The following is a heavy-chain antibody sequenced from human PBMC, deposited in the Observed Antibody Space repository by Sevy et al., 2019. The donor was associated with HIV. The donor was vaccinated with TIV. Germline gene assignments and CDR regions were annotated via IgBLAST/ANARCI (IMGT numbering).Heavy chain of an antibody. V-gene: IGHV4-34*01. J-gene: IGHJ3*02. Sequence: SETLSLTCAVYGGSFSGYYWSWIRQPPGKGLEWIGEINHSGSTNYNPSLKSRVTISGDTSKSQFSLKLSSVTVADTVVYYCARNCSSTSCSHAFDIWGQRTMVTVSS. D-gene: IGHD2-2*01. CDR3: ARNCSSTSCSHAFDI. CDR1: GGSFSGYY. CDR2: INHSGST.